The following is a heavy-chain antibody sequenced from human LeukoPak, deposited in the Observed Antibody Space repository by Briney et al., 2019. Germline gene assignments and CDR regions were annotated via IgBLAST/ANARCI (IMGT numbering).Heavy chain of an antibody. V-gene: IGHV3-11*04. D-gene: IGHD3-3*01. CDR3: ARDPSLRFLEWSSYYYYYMDV. CDR2: ISSSGSTI. Sequence: PGGSLRLSCAASGFTFSDYYMSWIRQAPGKGLEWVSYISSSGSTIYYADSVKGRFTISRDNAKNSLYLQMNSLRAEDTAVYYCARDPSLRFLEWSSYYYYYMDVWGKGTTVTVSS. J-gene: IGHJ6*03. CDR1: GFTFSDYY.